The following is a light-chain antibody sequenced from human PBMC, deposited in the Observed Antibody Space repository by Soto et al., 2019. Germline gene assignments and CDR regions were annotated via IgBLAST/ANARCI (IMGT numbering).Light chain of an antibody. CDR3: AAWADSLRGVV. J-gene: IGLJ2*01. Sequence: SVLTQPPSASATPGQRVTISCSGSTSNIEKFYVYWYQQLPGPAPKLLVYRDNQRPSGVPDRFSGSKSGTSASLAISGLRSDDEADYYCAAWADSLRGVVFGGGTTLTVL. CDR1: TSNIEKFY. V-gene: IGLV1-47*01. CDR2: RDN.